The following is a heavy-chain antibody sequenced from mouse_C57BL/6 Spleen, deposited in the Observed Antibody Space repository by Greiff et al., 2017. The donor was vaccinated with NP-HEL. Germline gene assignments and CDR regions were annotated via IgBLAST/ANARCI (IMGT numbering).Heavy chain of an antibody. D-gene: IGHD1-1*01. CDR1: GYTFTSYW. CDR2: IHPNSGST. CDR3: ASHYYYGSSSWFAY. J-gene: IGHJ3*01. V-gene: IGHV1-64*01. Sequence: QVQLQQPGAELVKPGASVKLSCKASGYTFTSYWMHWVKQRPGQGLEWIGMIHPNSGSTNYNEKFKSKATLTVDKSSSTAYMQLSSLTSEDSAVYSCASHYYYGSSSWFAYWGQGTLVTVSA.